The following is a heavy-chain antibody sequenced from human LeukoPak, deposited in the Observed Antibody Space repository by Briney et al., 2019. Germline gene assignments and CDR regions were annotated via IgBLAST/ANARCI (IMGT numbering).Heavy chain of an antibody. J-gene: IGHJ4*02. CDR2: INPNSGGT. CDR1: GYTFTGYY. Sequence: ASVKVSCKASGYTFTGYYMHWVRQAPGQGLEWMGWINPNSGGTNYAQKFQGRVTMTRDTSISTAYMELNSLRAEDTAVYYCAKKGYSNGWRDSYYFDYWGQGTLVTVSS. D-gene: IGHD6-19*01. CDR3: AKKGYSNGWRDSYYFDY. V-gene: IGHV1-2*02.